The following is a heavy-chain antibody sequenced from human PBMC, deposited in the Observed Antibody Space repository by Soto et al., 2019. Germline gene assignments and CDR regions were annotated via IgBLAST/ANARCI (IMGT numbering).Heavy chain of an antibody. CDR3: ARHARYYDILTGYSTLSWFDP. D-gene: IGHD3-9*01. CDR2: IYYSGST. J-gene: IGHJ5*02. Sequence: SETLSPTCTFPGGSISSYYWSWIRQPPGKGLEWIGYIYYSGSTNYNPSLKSRVTISVDTSKNQFSLKLSSVTAADTAVYYCARHARYYDILTGYSTLSWFDPWGQGTLVTVSS. V-gene: IGHV4-59*08. CDR1: GGSISSYY.